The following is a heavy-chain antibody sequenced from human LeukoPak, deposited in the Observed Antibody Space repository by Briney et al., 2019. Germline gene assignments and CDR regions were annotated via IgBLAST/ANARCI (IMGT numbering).Heavy chain of an antibody. CDR3: AKDGGTHFDH. Sequence: GGSLRLSCAASGFTFSSSEMTWVRQAPGKGLEWVSYISSSGTTISYAQSVKGRFTITRDNAQNSLTLHMNTLRADDTAVYYCAKDGGTHFDHWGQGTLVTVSS. D-gene: IGHD1-26*01. J-gene: IGHJ4*02. CDR1: GFTFSSSE. CDR2: ISSSGTTI. V-gene: IGHV3-48*03.